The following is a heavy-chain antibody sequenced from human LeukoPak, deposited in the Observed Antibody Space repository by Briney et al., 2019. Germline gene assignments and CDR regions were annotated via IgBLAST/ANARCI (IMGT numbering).Heavy chain of an antibody. CDR2: ISYDGSHK. CDR3: ARDRTSSGWFFDF. CDR1: GFTFNTYA. J-gene: IGHJ4*02. Sequence: GGSLRLSCAASGFTFNTYAMNWVLQAPGKGLEWVAIISYDGSHKYYADSVKGRFTISRDNSKNTMYLQMSSLRAEDTAVYYCARDRTSSGWFFDFWGQGILVTVSS. D-gene: IGHD6-19*01. V-gene: IGHV3-30-3*01.